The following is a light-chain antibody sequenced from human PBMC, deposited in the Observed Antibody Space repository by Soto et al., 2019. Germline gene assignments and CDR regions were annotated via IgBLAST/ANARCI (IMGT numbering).Light chain of an antibody. Sequence: QSVLTQPASVSGSPGQSITISCTGTSSDVGSYNLVSWYQQHPGKAPKLMIYEGSKRPSGVSNRFSGSKSGNTASLTISGLQAEDEADYYCCSYAGSSTSLVVFGGVTKLTVL. V-gene: IGLV2-23*01. CDR2: EGS. CDR1: SSDVGSYNL. J-gene: IGLJ2*01. CDR3: CSYAGSSTSLVV.